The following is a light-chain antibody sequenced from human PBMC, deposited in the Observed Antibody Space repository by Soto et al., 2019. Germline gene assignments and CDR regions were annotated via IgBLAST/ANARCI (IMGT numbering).Light chain of an antibody. CDR2: EVS. Sequence: QSALTQPPSASGSPGQSVTISCTGTSSDVGGYNYVSWYQQHPGKAPKLMIYEVSKRPSGVPDRFSGSKSGNTASLTVSGLHAEDEADYYCNSYTSKSTGVFGTRTKVTVL. V-gene: IGLV2-8*01. CDR3: NSYTSKSTGV. CDR1: SSDVGGYNY. J-gene: IGLJ1*01.